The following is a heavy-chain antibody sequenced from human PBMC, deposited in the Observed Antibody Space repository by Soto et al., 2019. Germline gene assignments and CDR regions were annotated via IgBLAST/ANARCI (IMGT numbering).Heavy chain of an antibody. CDR3: ARDMREVRGVINNENWFDP. Sequence: SGTLSITCTVSGGSLSSAYWSCVRLPSGKGLEWIGYIYYSGSTNYNPSLKSRVTISVDTSKNQFSLKLSSVTAADTAVYYCARDMREVRGVINNENWFDPWGQGTLVTVSS. V-gene: IGHV4-59*01. J-gene: IGHJ5*02. D-gene: IGHD3-10*01. CDR1: GGSLSSAY. CDR2: IYYSGST.